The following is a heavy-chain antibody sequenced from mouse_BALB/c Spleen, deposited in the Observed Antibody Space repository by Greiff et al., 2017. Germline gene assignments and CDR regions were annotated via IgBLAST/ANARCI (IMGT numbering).Heavy chain of an antibody. J-gene: IGHJ3*01. Sequence: EVMLVESGGGLVQPGGSMKLSCAASGFTFSNYWMNWVRQYPEKGLEWVAEIRLKSNNYATHYAESVKGRFTISRDDSKSSVYLQMNNLRAEDTGIYYCIPLYDGWSAYGGQGTLVTVAA. CDR1: GFTFSNYW. CDR3: IPLYDGWSAY. V-gene: IGHV6-6*02. CDR2: IRLKSNNYAT. D-gene: IGHD2-12*01.